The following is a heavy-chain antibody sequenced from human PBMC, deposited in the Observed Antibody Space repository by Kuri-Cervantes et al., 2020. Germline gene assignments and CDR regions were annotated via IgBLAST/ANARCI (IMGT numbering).Heavy chain of an antibody. J-gene: IGHJ4*02. CDR3: ARAGPELLLYYFDY. CDR1: GFTSSSYA. CDR2: ISYDGSNK. D-gene: IGHD3-10*01. V-gene: IGHV3-30-3*01. Sequence: GESLKISCAASGFTSSSYAMHWVRQAPGKGLEWVAVISYDGSNKYYADSVKGRFTISRDNSKNTLYLQMNSLRAEDTAVYYCARAGPELLLYYFDYWGQGTLVTVSS.